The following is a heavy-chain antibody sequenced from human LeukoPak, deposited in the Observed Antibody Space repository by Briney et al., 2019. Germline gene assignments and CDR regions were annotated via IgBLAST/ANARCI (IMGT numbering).Heavy chain of an antibody. J-gene: IGHJ4*02. V-gene: IGHV6-1*01. CDR2: TYYRSKWYN. CDR3: ARDFHYYDSSGSSFDY. CDR1: GDSVSSNSAA. D-gene: IGHD3-22*01. Sequence: SQTLSLTCAISGDSVSSNSAAWNWIRQSPSRGLEWLGRTYYRSKWYNDYAVSVKSRITINPDTSKNQFSLQLNSVTPGDTAVYYCARDFHYYDSSGSSFDYWGQGTLVTVSS.